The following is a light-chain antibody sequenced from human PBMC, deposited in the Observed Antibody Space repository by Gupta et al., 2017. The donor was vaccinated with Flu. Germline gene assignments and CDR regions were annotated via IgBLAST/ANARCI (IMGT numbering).Light chain of an antibody. Sequence: DIQMTQSPSTLSASVGDRVTITCRASQSIGNWLAWYQQKPGKAPKLLIYRASGLETGVPSRFSGSGSGTEFTLTISSLQPDDFATYYCQQFNSSSHTFGQGTRLEMK. CDR2: RAS. J-gene: IGKJ2*01. V-gene: IGKV1-5*03. CDR1: QSIGNW. CDR3: QQFNSSSHT.